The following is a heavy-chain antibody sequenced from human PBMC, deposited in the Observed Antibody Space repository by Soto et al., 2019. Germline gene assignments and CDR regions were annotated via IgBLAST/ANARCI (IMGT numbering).Heavy chain of an antibody. CDR2: IKSKTDGGTT. CDR3: TTDDDIVVVVAANN. D-gene: IGHD2-15*01. V-gene: IGHV3-15*01. J-gene: IGHJ4*02. CDR1: GFTFSNAW. Sequence: EVQLVESGGGLVKPGGSLSLSCAASGFTFSNAWMSWVRQAPGKGLEWVGRIKSKTDGGTTDYAAPVKGRFTISRDDSKNTLYLQMNSLKTEDTAVYYCTTDDDIVVVVAANNWGQGTLVTVSS.